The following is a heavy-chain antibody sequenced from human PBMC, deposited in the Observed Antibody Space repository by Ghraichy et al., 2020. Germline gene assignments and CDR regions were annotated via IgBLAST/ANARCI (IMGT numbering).Heavy chain of an antibody. CDR2: INANTGAT. CDR3: ARDNSMEDITWWFDP. CDR1: GYTFTDHY. J-gene: IGHJ5*02. V-gene: IGHV1-2*02. Sequence: ASVKVSCRAFGYTFTDHYMQWLRQAPRQGLEWMGWINANTGATKYAQKYQGRVTMTRDTSISTAYMELSRLTSDDTALYYCARDNSMEDITWWFDPWGQGILV. D-gene: IGHD3-10*01.